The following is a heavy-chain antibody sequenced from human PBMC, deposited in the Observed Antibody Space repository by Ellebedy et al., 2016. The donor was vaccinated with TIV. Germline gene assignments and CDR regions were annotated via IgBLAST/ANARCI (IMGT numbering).Heavy chain of an antibody. V-gene: IGHV1-3*01. J-gene: IGHJ6*02. D-gene: IGHD5-18*01. CDR2: INAGNGNT. CDR1: GYTFTSYA. CDR3: AREGDTGMVHGLDV. Sequence: AASVKVSCKASGYTFTSYAMHWVRQPPGQRLEWMGWINAGNGNTKYSQKFQGRVTITRDTSASTAYMELSSLRSEDTAGYACAREGDTGMVHGLDVWGQGTAVTVSS.